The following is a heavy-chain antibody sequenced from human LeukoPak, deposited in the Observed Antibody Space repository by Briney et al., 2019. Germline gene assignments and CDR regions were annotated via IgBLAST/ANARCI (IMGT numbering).Heavy chain of an antibody. J-gene: IGHJ4*02. CDR3: TKDLEQQLGIDY. V-gene: IGHV3-30*18. CDR2: ISYDGSNK. Sequence: GGSLRLSCAASGFTFSSYGMHWVRQAPGKGLEWVAVISYDGSNKYYADSVKGRFTISRDNSKNTLYLQMNSLRAEDTAVYYCTKDLEQQLGIDYWGQGTLVTVSS. CDR1: GFTFSSYG. D-gene: IGHD6-13*01.